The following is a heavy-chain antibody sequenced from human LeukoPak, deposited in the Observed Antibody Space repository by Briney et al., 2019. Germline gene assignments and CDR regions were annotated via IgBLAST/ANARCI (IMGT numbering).Heavy chain of an antibody. CDR3: AKGPAPYCSGGSCYSPHWYFDL. V-gene: IGHV3-23*01. D-gene: IGHD2-15*01. J-gene: IGHJ2*01. Sequence: GGSLRLSCAASQFTFSNYAVSWVRQAPGKGLEWVSAISGSGNTTYFGDSVTGRFTISRDNPKNTVYLQMNSLSAEDTAVYYCAKGPAPYCSGGSCYSPHWYFDLWGRGTLVTVSS. CDR1: QFTFSNYA. CDR2: ISGSGNTT.